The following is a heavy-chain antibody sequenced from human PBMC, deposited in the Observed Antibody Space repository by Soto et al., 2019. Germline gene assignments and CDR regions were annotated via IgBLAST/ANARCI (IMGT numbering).Heavy chain of an antibody. Sequence: QVQLQESGPGQVKHSQTLCLTCTVSGGSISTVDYWWSWIRQSPDMGLEWIGHIYDGGRTYNNPSLESRVTMSVDTSKSQLSLTLSSVSAADTAVYYCARGPSGDKVDSWGQGTLVTVSS. J-gene: IGHJ4*02. D-gene: IGHD7-27*01. V-gene: IGHV4-30-4*01. CDR3: ARGPSGDKVDS. CDR1: GGSISTVDYW. CDR2: IYDGGRT.